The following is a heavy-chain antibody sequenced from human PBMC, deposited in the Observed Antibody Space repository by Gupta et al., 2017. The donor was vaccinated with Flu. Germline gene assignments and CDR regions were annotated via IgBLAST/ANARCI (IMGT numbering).Heavy chain of an antibody. V-gene: IGHV3-7*02. CDR3: ASTGYREYFQH. CDR2: IKQDGSEK. J-gene: IGHJ1*01. D-gene: IGHD4-11*01. CDR1: GFTFSSYW. Sequence: EVQLVESGGGLVQPGGSLRLSCAASGFTFSSYWMSWVRQAPGKGLEWVANIKQDGSEKYYVDSVKGRFTISRDNAKNSLYLQMNSLRAEDTAVYYCASTGYREYFQHWGQGTLVTVSS.